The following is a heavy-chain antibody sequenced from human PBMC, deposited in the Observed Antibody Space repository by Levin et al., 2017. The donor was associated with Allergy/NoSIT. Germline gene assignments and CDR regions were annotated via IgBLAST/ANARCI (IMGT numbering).Heavy chain of an antibody. V-gene: IGHV4-38-2*02. CDR3: ARDGVVVPAAIEGGWFDP. CDR2: IYHSGST. CDR1: GYSISSGYY. D-gene: IGHD2-2*02. J-gene: IGHJ5*02. Sequence: SETLSLTCAVSGYSISSGYYWGWIRQPPGKGLEWIGSIYHSGSTYYNPSLKSRVTISVDTSKNQFSLKLSSVTAADTAVYYCARDGVVVPAAIEGGWFDPWGQGTLVTVSS.